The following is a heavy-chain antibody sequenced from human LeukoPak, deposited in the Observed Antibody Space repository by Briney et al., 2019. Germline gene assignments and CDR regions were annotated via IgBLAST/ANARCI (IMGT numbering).Heavy chain of an antibody. CDR3: ASLGYYDSSGYYHTVDY. CDR2: IWYDGSNK. Sequence: SGGSLRLSCAASGFTFSSYSMHWVRQAPGKGLEWVAVIWYDGSNKYYADSVKGRFTISRDNSKNTLYLQMNSLRAEDTAVYYCASLGYYDSSGYYHTVDYWGQGTLVTVSS. J-gene: IGHJ4*02. V-gene: IGHV3-33*01. D-gene: IGHD3-22*01. CDR1: GFTFSSYS.